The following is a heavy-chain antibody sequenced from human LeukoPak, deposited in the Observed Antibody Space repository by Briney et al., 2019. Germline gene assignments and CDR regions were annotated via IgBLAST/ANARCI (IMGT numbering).Heavy chain of an antibody. CDR2: IYYSGST. CDR1: GGSISSYY. J-gene: IGHJ4*02. D-gene: IGHD3-10*01. Sequence: SETLSLTCTFSGGSISSYYWSWIRQPPGKGLGWIGYIYYSGSTNYNPSLKSRVTISVDTSKNQFSLKLSSVTAADTAVYYCARSERLRWMVRGVQFDYWGQGTLVTVSS. V-gene: IGHV4-59*01. CDR3: ARSERLRWMVRGVQFDY.